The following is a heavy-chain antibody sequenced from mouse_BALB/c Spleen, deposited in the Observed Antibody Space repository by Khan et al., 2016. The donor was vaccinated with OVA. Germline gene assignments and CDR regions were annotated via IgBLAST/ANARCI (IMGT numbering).Heavy chain of an antibody. J-gene: IGHJ3*01. D-gene: IGHD2-14*01. Sequence: QVQLKQSGAELARPGASVKLSCKASGYTFTSYTIHWIKKRPGQGLEWIGYINPSNGYTNYNQKFKDKATLTIDKSSTTAYLQLSSLTSEDSAVYDCVRDGAYHRNDGWFAYWGQGTLVTVSA. CDR3: VRDGAYHRNDGWFAY. CDR2: INPSNGYT. V-gene: IGHV1-4*01. CDR1: GYTFTSYT.